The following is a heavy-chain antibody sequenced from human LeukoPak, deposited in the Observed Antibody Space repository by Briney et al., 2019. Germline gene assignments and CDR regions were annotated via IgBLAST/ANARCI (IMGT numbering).Heavy chain of an antibody. V-gene: IGHV4-39*01. Sequence: SETLSLTCIVSTGSISDSYYSWGWIRQPPGRGLEWVGTVYRSGTTFYNPSLRSRVTISVDTSMNQFSLKLSSVTAADTAVYYCARALSSSWALFDYWGPGTLVTVSS. J-gene: IGHJ4*02. CDR3: ARALSSSWALFDY. CDR2: VYRSGTT. CDR1: TGSISDSYYS. D-gene: IGHD6-13*01.